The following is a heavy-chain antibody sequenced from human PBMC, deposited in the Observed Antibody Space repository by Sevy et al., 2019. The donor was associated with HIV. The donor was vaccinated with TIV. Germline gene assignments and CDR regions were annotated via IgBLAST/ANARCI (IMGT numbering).Heavy chain of an antibody. CDR2: FDPEDGET. V-gene: IGHV1-24*01. D-gene: IGHD3-22*01. J-gene: IGHJ4*02. Sequence: ASVKVCCKVSGYTLIQISMHWVRQAPGRGLEWMGSFDPEDGETIYAQKFQGRLTMTEDTSTDTAYMEMSSLKSEDTAVYYCAATKDYYESSGDPFDYWGQGTLVTVSS. CDR3: AATKDYYESSGDPFDY. CDR1: GYTLIQIS.